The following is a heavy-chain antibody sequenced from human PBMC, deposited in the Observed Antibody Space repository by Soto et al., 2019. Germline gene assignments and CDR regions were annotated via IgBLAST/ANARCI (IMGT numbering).Heavy chain of an antibody. CDR2: FDPEDGET. Sequence: GASVKVSCKVSGYTLTELSMHWVRQAPGKGLEWMGGFDPEDGETIYAQKFQGRVTMTEDTSTDTAYMELSSLRSEDTAVYYCATDKSVRGQTYYYDSSGYYYDYWGQGTLVTVSS. CDR1: GYTLTELS. D-gene: IGHD3-22*01. J-gene: IGHJ4*02. V-gene: IGHV1-24*01. CDR3: ATDKSVRGQTYYYDSSGYYYDY.